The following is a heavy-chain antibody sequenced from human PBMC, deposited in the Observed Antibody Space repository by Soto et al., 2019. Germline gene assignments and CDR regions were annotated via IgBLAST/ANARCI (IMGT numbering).Heavy chain of an antibody. CDR3: AKDGYGDPSLNS. CDR2: ISHDGSKK. J-gene: IGHJ4*02. D-gene: IGHD4-17*01. CDR1: GFTFTYYG. Sequence: QVQLVESGGGVVQPGRSLRLSCAASGFTFTYYGMHWVRQAPGKGLEWVAIISHDGSKKYYTDSVKGRFTISRDQPKNTLYLQMNSLRAEDTAVYYCAKDGYGDPSLNSWGQGTLVTVSS. V-gene: IGHV3-30*18.